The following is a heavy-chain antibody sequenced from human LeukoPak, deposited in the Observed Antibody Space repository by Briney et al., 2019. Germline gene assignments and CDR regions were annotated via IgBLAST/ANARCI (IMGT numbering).Heavy chain of an antibody. V-gene: IGHV3-48*02. CDR1: GFTFSSYN. D-gene: IGHD4-11*01. J-gene: IGHJ4*02. CDR2: ITYSSNTI. CDR3: ARDWGYGYSDQ. Sequence: PGGSLRLSCAASGFTFSSYNMNWVRQAAGKGLEWISYITYSSNTISYADSVRGRFSVSRDNDKDAVYLQLNSLTDEDTAIYYCARDWGYGYSDQWGQGTLVTVSS.